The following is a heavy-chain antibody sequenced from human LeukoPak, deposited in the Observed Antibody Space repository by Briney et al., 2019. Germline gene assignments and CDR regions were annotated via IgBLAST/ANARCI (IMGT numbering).Heavy chain of an antibody. D-gene: IGHD1-1*01. CDR1: GGSISSYY. J-gene: IGHJ3*02. CDR2: IYYSGST. Sequence: RPSETLSLTCTVSGGSISSYYWSWIRQPPGKGLEWIGYIYYSGSTNYNPSLKRRVTISVDTSKNQFSLKLSSVTAADTAVYYCARQTVPWGDAFDIWGQGTMVTVSS. CDR3: ARQTVPWGDAFDI. V-gene: IGHV4-59*08.